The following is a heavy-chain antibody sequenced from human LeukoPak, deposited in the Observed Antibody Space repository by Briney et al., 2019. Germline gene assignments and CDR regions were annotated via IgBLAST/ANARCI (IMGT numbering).Heavy chain of an antibody. V-gene: IGHV3-30*04. J-gene: IGHJ4*02. CDR1: GFTFSSYA. CDR3: AKAGRHSSSWIDY. CDR2: ISYDGSNK. D-gene: IGHD6-13*01. Sequence: GGSLRLSCAASGFTFSSYAMHWVRQAPGKGLEWVAVISYDGSNKYYADSVKGRFTISRDNSKNTLYLQMNSLRAEDTALYYCAKAGRHSSSWIDYWGQGTLVTVSS.